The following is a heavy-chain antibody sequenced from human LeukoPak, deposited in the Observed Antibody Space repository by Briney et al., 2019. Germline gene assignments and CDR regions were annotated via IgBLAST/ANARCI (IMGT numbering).Heavy chain of an antibody. V-gene: IGHV4-39*01. J-gene: IGHJ4*02. CDR2: IYYSGST. Sequence: SETLSLTCTVSGGSISSSSYYWGWIRQPPGKGLEWIGSIYYSGSTYYSPSLKSRVTISVDTSKNQFSLKLSSVTAADTAVYYWARHNGRYDFWSGYYLSYYFDYWGQGTLVTVSS. CDR1: GGSISSSSYY. D-gene: IGHD3-3*01. CDR3: ARHNGRYDFWSGYYLSYYFDY.